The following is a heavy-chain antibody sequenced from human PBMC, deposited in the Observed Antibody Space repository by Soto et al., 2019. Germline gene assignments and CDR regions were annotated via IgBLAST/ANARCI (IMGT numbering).Heavy chain of an antibody. J-gene: IGHJ3*02. CDR1: GGTFSSYA. D-gene: IGHD3-22*01. V-gene: IGHV1-69*01. CDR3: ARDLGEEYDSTSLLAFDI. CDR2: IIPIFGTA. Sequence: QVQLVQSWAEVKKPGSSVKVSCKASGGTFSSYAISWVRQAPGQGLEWMGGIIPIFGTANYAQKFQGRVTITADESTSTAYMELSSLRSEDTAVYYCARDLGEEYDSTSLLAFDIWGQGTMVTVSS.